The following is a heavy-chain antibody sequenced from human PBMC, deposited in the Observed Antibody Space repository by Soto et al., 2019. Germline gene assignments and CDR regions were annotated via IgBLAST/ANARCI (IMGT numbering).Heavy chain of an antibody. D-gene: IGHD3-3*01. Sequence: ASVKVSCKASGYTFTSYDINWVRQATGQGLEWMGWMNPNSGNTGYAQKFQGRVTMTRNTSISTAYMELSSLRSEDTAVYYCARGNPIFGVVMYYYMDVWGLGTTVTVSS. CDR3: ARGNPIFGVVMYYYMDV. V-gene: IGHV1-8*01. CDR1: GYTFTSYD. CDR2: MNPNSGNT. J-gene: IGHJ6*03.